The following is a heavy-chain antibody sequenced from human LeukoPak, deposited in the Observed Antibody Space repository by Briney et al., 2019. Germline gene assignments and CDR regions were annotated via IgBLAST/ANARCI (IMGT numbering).Heavy chain of an antibody. CDR2: IRYDGSNK. CDR3: AKDRQSWTSYGNGGDY. J-gene: IGHJ4*02. D-gene: IGHD2-2*01. Sequence: GVSLRLSCAASGFTFSSYGMHWVRQAPGKGLEGVAFIRYDGSNKYYADSVKGRFTISRDSSKNTVYLQMNSLRAEDTAVYYCAKDRQSWTSYGNGGDYWGQGTLVTVSS. V-gene: IGHV3-30*02. CDR1: GFTFSSYG.